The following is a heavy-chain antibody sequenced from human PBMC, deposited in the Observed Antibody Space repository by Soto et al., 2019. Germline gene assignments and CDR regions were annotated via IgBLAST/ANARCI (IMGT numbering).Heavy chain of an antibody. CDR2: IYHSGST. J-gene: IGHJ5*02. CDR1: GYSISSGYY. CDR3: ARGVAGTVGDWFDP. Sequence: SETLSLTCAVSGYSISSGYYWGWIRQPPGKGLEWIGSIYHSGSTNYNPSLKSRVTMSVDTSKNQFSLKLSSVTAADTAVYYCARGVAGTVGDWFDPWGQGTLVTVSS. D-gene: IGHD6-19*01. V-gene: IGHV4-38-2*01.